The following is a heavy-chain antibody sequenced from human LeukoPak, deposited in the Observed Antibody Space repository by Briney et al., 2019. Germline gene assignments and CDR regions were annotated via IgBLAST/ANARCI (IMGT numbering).Heavy chain of an antibody. J-gene: IGHJ4*02. D-gene: IGHD4-23*01. Sequence: GGSLRLSCAASGFSFNTYEMNWVRQAPGKWLEWVSYISGGGETRYYADSVNGRFTISRDNGKNSLYLQMNSLRVEDTAVYYCARDASGGNLPFDYWGQGTPVTVSS. CDR2: ISGGGETR. V-gene: IGHV3-48*03. CDR1: GFSFNTYE. CDR3: ARDASGGNLPFDY.